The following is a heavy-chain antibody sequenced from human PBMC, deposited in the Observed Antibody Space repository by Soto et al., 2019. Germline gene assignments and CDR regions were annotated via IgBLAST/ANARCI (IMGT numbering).Heavy chain of an antibody. CDR1: GYTFTSYY. CDR3: ARGGGIVVVTAAYDH. Sequence: GASVKASCKASGYTFTSYYMNWVRQAPGQGLEWLGIINPSGGYTTYAQRFLGRVTMTSDTSTSTVHMELGSLTSEDTAVYYCARGGGIVVVTAAYDHWGQGTLVTVSS. D-gene: IGHD2-21*02. V-gene: IGHV1-46*03. CDR2: INPSGGYT. J-gene: IGHJ4*02.